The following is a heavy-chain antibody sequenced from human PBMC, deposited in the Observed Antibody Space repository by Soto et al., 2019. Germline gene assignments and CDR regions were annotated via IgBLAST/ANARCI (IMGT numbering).Heavy chain of an antibody. CDR2: INPNSGGT. CDR1: GYTFTGYY. Sequence: QVQLVQSGAEVKKPGASVKVSCKASGYTFTGYYMHWVRQAPGQGLEWMGWINPNSGGTNYAQKFQGRVTMTRDPSISTAYMELSRLRSDDTAVYYCARDAMVAATAPLPYWFDPWGQGTLVTVSS. D-gene: IGHD2-15*01. J-gene: IGHJ5*02. V-gene: IGHV1-2*02. CDR3: ARDAMVAATAPLPYWFDP.